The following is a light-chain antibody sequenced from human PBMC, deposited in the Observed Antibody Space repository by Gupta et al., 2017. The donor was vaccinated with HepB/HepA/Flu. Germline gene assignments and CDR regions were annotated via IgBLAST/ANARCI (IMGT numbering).Light chain of an antibody. CDR3: QQYYSTPLT. V-gene: IGKV4-1*01. CDR1: QSVLYSSNNKNY. CDR2: WAS. J-gene: IGKJ3*01. Sequence: DIVMIQSPDSLAVSLGERATINCKSSQSVLYSSNNKNYLAWYQQKPGQPPKLLIYWASTRESGVPDRFSGSGSGTDFTLTISSPQAEDVAVYYCQQYYSTPLTFGPGTKVDIK.